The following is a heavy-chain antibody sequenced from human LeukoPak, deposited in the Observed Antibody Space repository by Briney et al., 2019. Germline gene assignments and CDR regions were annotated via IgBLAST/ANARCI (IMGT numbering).Heavy chain of an antibody. V-gene: IGHV4-31*03. J-gene: IGHJ6*02. D-gene: IGHD1-26*01. CDR1: GGSISSGGNF. CDR2: IYYSGTT. CDR3: ARGGSGSYYSVYYAVDV. Sequence: SETLSLTCTVSGGSISSGGNFWSWIRQRPGKGLEWIGFIYYSGTTYSNPSLKSRVAIAADTSKNEFSLKLNSLTAADTAVYYCARGGSGSYYSVYYAVDVWGQGTTVTVS.